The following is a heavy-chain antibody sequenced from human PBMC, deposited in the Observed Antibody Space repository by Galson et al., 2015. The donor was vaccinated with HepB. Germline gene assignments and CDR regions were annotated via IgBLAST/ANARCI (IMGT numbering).Heavy chain of an antibody. J-gene: IGHJ4*02. CDR2: ISEAGDEE. Sequence: SLRLSCAVSGFKFIDNWMSWVRQAPGKGLEWVATISEAGDEEYYLDSVKGRFTISRDNAVNSLNLQLNSLRVDDTAVYYCARGAGRLLDYWGRGTLLTVSA. CDR3: ARGAGRLLDY. CDR1: GFKFIDNW. V-gene: IGHV3-7*03. D-gene: IGHD6-25*01.